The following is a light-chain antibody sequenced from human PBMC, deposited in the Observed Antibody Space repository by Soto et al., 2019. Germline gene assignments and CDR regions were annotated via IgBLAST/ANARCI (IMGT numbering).Light chain of an antibody. CDR3: QQYQNSPRT. CDR2: DTS. J-gene: IGKJ1*01. CDR1: QSVGGNS. Sequence: ETVLTQSPGTLSLSPGERATVSCRASQSVGGNSLAWYQQRPGQAPRLLIYDTSKRATGIPDRFSGSGSGTDFTHTISRLEPADFAVYYCQQYQNSPRTFGQGTKVEIK. V-gene: IGKV3-20*01.